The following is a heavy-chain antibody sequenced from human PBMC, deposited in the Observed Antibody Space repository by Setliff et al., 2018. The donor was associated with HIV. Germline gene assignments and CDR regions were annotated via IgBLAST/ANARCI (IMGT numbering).Heavy chain of an antibody. J-gene: IGHJ6*03. CDR3: AKTVFGGWDYYYMDV. CDR1: GFTFSSYW. D-gene: IGHD3-10*01. Sequence: GGSLRLSCAASGFTFSSYWMHWVRQAPGKGLVWVSRINSDGSSTSYADSVKGRFTISRDNAKNTLYLQMNSLTAEDTAVYYCAKTVFGGWDYYYMDVWGKGTTVTVSS. CDR2: INSDGSST. V-gene: IGHV3-74*01.